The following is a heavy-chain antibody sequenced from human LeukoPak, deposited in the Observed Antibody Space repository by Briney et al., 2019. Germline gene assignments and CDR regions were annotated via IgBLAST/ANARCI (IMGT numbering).Heavy chain of an antibody. V-gene: IGHV3-74*01. CDR3: ARGSPPRRNYDSRGYYSYYFDY. J-gene: IGHJ4*02. Sequence: GGSLRLSCAASGFTFSNYWMHWVRQAPGKGLVWVSRINSDGRSTNYADSVKGRFTISRDNAKNTLYLQMNSLRAEDTAVYYCARGSPPRRNYDSRGYYSYYFDYWGQGTLVTVSS. CDR1: GFTFSNYW. CDR2: INSDGRST. D-gene: IGHD3-22*01.